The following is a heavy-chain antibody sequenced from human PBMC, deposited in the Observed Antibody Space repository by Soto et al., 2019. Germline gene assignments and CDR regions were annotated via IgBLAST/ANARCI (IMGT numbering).Heavy chain of an antibody. V-gene: IGHV5-10-1*01. CDR1: GYSFTAYW. Sequence: PGESLKISCQASGYSFTAYWITWVRQMPGKGLEWMATIDPSDSYVDYSPSFRGHVTFSVDRSITTVYLQWNSLKASDSAMYFCTRRASSSFYHFEFWGQAALVTV. D-gene: IGHD2-2*01. J-gene: IGHJ4*02. CDR3: TRRASSSFYHFEF. CDR2: IDPSDSYV.